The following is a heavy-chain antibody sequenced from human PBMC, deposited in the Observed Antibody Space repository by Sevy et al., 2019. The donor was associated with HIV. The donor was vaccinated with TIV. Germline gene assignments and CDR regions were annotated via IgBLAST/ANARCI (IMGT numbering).Heavy chain of an antibody. V-gene: IGHV3-30-3*01. CDR3: ARVAVEYCTDDCYHRFDY. CDR2: ISYSGTNK. J-gene: IGHJ4*02. D-gene: IGHD2-21*02. Sequence: GESLKISCAASGFTFTLYAIHWVRRAPGKGLEWVALISYSGTNKYYADSVKGRFTISRDDSKNTAYLQMNNLRTDDTAVYYCARVAVEYCTDDCYHRFDYWGQGTQVTVSS. CDR1: GFTFTLYA.